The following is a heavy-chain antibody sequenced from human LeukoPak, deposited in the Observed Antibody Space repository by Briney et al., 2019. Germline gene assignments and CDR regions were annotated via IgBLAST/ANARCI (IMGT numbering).Heavy chain of an antibody. Sequence: KPGGSLRLSCEASGFTFSSYSMNWVRQAPGKGLEWVSSMSSSSTYIYYADSVKGRFTISRDNAKKSLYLQMNSLRAEDTAVYYCARGGTAAATHMSFDFRGQGTLVTVSS. CDR1: GFTFSSYS. J-gene: IGHJ4*02. V-gene: IGHV3-21*01. CDR3: ARGGTAAATHMSFDF. D-gene: IGHD6-13*01. CDR2: MSSSSTYI.